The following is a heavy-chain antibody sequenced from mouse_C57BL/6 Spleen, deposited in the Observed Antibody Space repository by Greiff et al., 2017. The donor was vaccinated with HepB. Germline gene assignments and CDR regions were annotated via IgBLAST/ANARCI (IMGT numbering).Heavy chain of an antibody. J-gene: IGHJ4*01. CDR3: ARGRLYYAMDY. Sequence: EVQVVESGGGLVKPGGSLKLSCAASGFTFSDYGMHWVRQAPEKGLEWVAYISSGSSTTYYADTVKGRVTISRDNAKNTLFLQMTSLRSEDTAMYYCARGRLYYAMDYWGQGTSVTVSS. CDR2: ISSGSSTT. V-gene: IGHV5-17*01. CDR1: GFTFSDYG.